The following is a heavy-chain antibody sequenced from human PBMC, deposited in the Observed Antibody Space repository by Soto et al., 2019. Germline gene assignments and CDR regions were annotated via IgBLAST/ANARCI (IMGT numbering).Heavy chain of an antibody. V-gene: IGHV4-59*01. J-gene: IGHJ4*02. CDR1: GGFISGYH. D-gene: IGHD6-13*01. Sequence: SETLSLTCAVSGGFISGYHWSWIRQPPGKGLEWIGFIFYSGSTSYNPSLKSRVTLSVDTSKNQLSLRLTSVTAAGTSVYYCVRAKAESAGTIDYWGQGTRVTVPS. CDR2: IFYSGST. CDR3: VRAKAESAGTIDY.